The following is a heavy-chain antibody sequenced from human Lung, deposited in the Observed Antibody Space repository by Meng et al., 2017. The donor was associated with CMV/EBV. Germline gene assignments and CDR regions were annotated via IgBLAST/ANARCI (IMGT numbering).Heavy chain of an antibody. CDR3: ARAYYYDSSGYYIAPNYYYYGMDV. V-gene: IGHV3-21*01. J-gene: IGHJ6*02. D-gene: IGHD3-22*01. CDR1: GFTFSSYS. CDR2: ISSSSSYI. Sequence: GGSXRLXXAASGFTFSSYSMNWVRQAPGKGLEWVSSISSSSSYIYYADSVKGRFTISRDNAKNSLYLQMNSLRAEDTAVYYCARAYYYDSSGYYIAPNYYYYGMDVWXQGTXVTVSS.